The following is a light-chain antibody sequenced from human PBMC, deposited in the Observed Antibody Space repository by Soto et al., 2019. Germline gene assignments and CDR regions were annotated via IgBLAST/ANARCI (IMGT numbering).Light chain of an antibody. V-gene: IGKV1-5*03. CDR2: KTS. CDR1: QSISSW. Sequence: DIQMTQSPSTLSASVGDRVTITCRASQSISSWLAWYQKKPGKAPNLLIYKTSSLEGGVPSRFSGSGSGTEFTLTVNSLQPDDFATYYCQQYDSYPLTFGGGTKVEIK. J-gene: IGKJ4*01. CDR3: QQYDSYPLT.